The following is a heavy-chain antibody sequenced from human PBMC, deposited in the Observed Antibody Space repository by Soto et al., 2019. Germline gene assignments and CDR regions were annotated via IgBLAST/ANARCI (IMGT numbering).Heavy chain of an antibody. CDR1: GFSFGSYA. CDR3: AKDKGPWRQQLGHYYYGLDV. V-gene: IGHV3-23*01. CDR2: ISGGGGKK. D-gene: IGHD6-13*01. Sequence: GGSLRLSCAASGFSFGSYAMTWVRRAPGKGLEWVSAISGGGGKKYYADSVKGRFTISRDNSKNMVYLQMSSLRAEDTAVYYCAKDKGPWRQQLGHYYYGLDVWGQGTTVTVSS. J-gene: IGHJ6*02.